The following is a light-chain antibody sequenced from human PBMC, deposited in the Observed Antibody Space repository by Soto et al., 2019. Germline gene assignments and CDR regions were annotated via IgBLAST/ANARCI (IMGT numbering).Light chain of an antibody. J-gene: IGLJ3*02. V-gene: IGLV2-14*01. CDR1: SSDVGGYNY. CDR3: QAYDYSLTAAV. CDR2: EVS. Sequence: QSVLTQPASVSGSPGQSITISCTGTSSDVGGYNYVSWYQQHPGKAPKLMIYEVSNRPSGVPERFSGSKSGTSASLAITGLQAEDEADYYCQAYDYSLTAAVFGGGTKVTVL.